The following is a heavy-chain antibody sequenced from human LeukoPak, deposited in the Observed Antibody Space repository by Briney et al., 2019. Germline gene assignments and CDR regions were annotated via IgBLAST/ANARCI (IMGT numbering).Heavy chain of an antibody. CDR3: AREDGSYPYYYYGMDV. D-gene: IGHD1-26*01. V-gene: IGHV1-2*02. CDR2: INPNSGGT. CDR1: GYTFTGYY. J-gene: IGHJ6*02. Sequence: ASVKVSCKASGYTFTGYYMHWVRQAPGQGLEWMGWINPNSGGTNYAQKFQGRVTMTRDTPISTAYMELSRLRSDDTAVYYCAREDGSYPYYYYGMDVWGQGTTVTVSS.